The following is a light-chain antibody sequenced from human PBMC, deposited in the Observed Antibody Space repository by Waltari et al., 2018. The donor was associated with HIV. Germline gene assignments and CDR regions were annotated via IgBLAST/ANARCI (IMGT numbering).Light chain of an antibody. CDR3: QAWDSSTSAV. Sequence: SYELTQPPSVSVSPGQTASITCSGDKLGDKYACWYQQKPGQSPVLVIYQESKRPSGIPERFSGSNSGNTATLTISGTQAMDEADYYCQAWDSSTSAVFGGGTQLTVL. CDR1: KLGDKY. V-gene: IGLV3-1*01. J-gene: IGLJ7*01. CDR2: QES.